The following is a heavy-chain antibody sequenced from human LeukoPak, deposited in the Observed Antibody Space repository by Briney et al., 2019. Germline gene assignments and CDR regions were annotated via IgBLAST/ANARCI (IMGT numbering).Heavy chain of an antibody. Sequence: SETLSLTCAVYGGSFSGYYWSWIRQPPGKGLEWIGEINHSGSTNYNPSLKSRVTISVDTSKNQFSLKLSSVTAADTAVYYCARGSTSQLWLLSWGQGTLVTVSS. V-gene: IGHV4-34*01. CDR1: GGSFSGYY. CDR2: INHSGST. D-gene: IGHD5-18*01. CDR3: ARGSTSQLWLLS. J-gene: IGHJ5*02.